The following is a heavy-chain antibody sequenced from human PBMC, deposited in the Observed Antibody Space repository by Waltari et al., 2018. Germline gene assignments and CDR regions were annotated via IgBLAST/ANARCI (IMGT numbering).Heavy chain of an antibody. D-gene: IGHD3-9*01. V-gene: IGHV3-30*02. Sequence: QVQLVESGGGVVQPGGSLRLSCAASGFTFSSYGMHWVRQAPGKGLEWVAFIRYDGSNKYYADSVKGRFTISRDNSKNTLYLQMNSLRAEDTAVYYCAKVLTGYSDYWGQGTLVTVSS. J-gene: IGHJ4*02. CDR3: AKVLTGYSDY. CDR1: GFTFSSYG. CDR2: IRYDGSNK.